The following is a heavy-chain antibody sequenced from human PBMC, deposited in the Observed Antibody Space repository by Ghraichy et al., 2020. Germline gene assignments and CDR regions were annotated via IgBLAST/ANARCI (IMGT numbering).Heavy chain of an antibody. Sequence: SVKVSCKASGGTFSSYAISWVRQAPGQGLEWMGGIIPIFGTANYAQKFQGRVTITADEPTSTAYMELSSLRSEDTAVYYCARNRLREYSGYGRPYYFDYWGQGTLVTVSS. CDR2: IIPIFGTA. D-gene: IGHD5-12*01. J-gene: IGHJ4*02. CDR1: GGTFSSYA. V-gene: IGHV1-69*13. CDR3: ARNRLREYSGYGRPYYFDY.